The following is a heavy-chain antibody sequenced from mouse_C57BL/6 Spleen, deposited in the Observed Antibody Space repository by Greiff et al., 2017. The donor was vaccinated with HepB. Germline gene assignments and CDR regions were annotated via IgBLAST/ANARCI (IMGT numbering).Heavy chain of an antibody. V-gene: IGHV1-76*01. J-gene: IGHJ3*01. Sequence: VQLQQSGAELVRPGASVKLSCKASGYTFTDYYINWVKQRPGQGLEWIARIYPGSGNTYYNEKFKGKATLTAEKSSSTAYRQLSSLTSEDSAVYFCARDYDYGGADWGQGALVTVSA. D-gene: IGHD2-4*01. CDR3: ARDYDYGGAD. CDR2: IYPGSGNT. CDR1: GYTFTDYY.